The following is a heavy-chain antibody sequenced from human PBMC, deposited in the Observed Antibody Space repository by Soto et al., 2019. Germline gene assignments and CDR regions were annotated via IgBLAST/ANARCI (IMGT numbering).Heavy chain of an antibody. Sequence: ASVKVSCKASGGTFSSYAISWVRQAPGQGLEWMGGIIPIFGTANYAQKFQGRVTITADESTSTAYMELSSLRSEDTAVYYCASLDYFTSGYSGYDPTKNWGQGTLVTVSS. D-gene: IGHD5-12*01. J-gene: IGHJ4*02. CDR3: ASLDYFTSGYSGYDPTKN. CDR1: GGTFSSYA. V-gene: IGHV1-69*13. CDR2: IIPIFGTA.